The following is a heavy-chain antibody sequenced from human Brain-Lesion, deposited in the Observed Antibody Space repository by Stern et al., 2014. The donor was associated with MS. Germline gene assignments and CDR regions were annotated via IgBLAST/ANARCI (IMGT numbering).Heavy chain of an antibody. CDR2: IYHSGGT. J-gene: IGHJ3*02. CDR3: ARELPDLNAFDI. CDR1: GGSISSSNW. V-gene: IGHV4-4*02. D-gene: IGHD1-14*01. Sequence: VQLVESCPGLVKPSGTLSLTCAVSGGSISSSNWWSWVRQSPGKGLEWIGEIYHSGGTKYSPSFESRVIISVDKSKNQFSLKLSYVTAADTAVYYCARELPDLNAFDIWGQGTMVTVSS.